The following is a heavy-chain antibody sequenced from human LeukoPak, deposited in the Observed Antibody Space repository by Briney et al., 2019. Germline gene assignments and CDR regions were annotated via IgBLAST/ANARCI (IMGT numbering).Heavy chain of an antibody. Sequence: ASVKVSCKASGYTFTGYYMHWVRQAPGQGLEWMGWITPNSGGTNYAQKFQGRVTMTRDTSISTAYMELSSLRSEDTAVYYCARAPYYYGSGSHFYYYYYMDVWGKGTTVTVSS. D-gene: IGHD3-10*01. J-gene: IGHJ6*03. CDR1: GYTFTGYY. V-gene: IGHV1-2*02. CDR3: ARAPYYYGSGSHFYYYYYMDV. CDR2: ITPNSGGT.